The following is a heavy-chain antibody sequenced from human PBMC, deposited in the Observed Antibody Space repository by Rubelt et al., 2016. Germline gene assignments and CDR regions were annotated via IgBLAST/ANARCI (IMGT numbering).Heavy chain of an antibody. J-gene: IGHJ4*02. D-gene: IGHD3-22*01. V-gene: IGHV4-59*12. Sequence: QVQLQESGPGLVKPSETLSLTCTVSGGSISSYYWSWIRQPPGKGLEWIGYIYYSGGTNYNPPLKSRVTIAVATAKNQFSRKLRSATAADTAVDYCARGPTYYYDSSGEYYFDYWGQGTLVTVSS. CDR2: IYYSGGT. CDR3: ARGPTYYYDSSGEYYFDY. CDR1: GGSISSYY.